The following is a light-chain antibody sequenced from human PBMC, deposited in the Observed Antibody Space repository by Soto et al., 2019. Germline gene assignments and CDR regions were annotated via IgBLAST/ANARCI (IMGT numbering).Light chain of an antibody. CDR3: SSYTSSSTVV. Sequence: QSVLTQPASVSGSPGQSITISCTGTSSDVGGYNYVSWYQQHPGKAPKLMIYEVSNRPSGVSNRFSGSKSGNTASLTISGLKAEDEADYYCSSYTSSSTVVFGGGTKLTVL. CDR2: EVS. V-gene: IGLV2-14*01. CDR1: SSDVGGYNY. J-gene: IGLJ2*01.